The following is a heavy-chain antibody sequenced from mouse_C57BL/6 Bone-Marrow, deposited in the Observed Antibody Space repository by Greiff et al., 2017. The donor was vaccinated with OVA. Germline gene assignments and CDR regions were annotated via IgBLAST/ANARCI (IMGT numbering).Heavy chain of an antibody. J-gene: IGHJ2*01. Sequence: EVQLQQSGAELVRPGASVKLSCTASGFNIKDDYMHWVKQRPEQGLEWIGWIDPENGDTEYASKFQGKATITADTASNTAYLQLSSLTSEDTAVYYCTTDRYYALVDDWGKGTTLTVSS. D-gene: IGHD1-1*01. V-gene: IGHV14-4*01. CDR2: IDPENGDT. CDR3: TTDRYYALVDD. CDR1: GFNIKDDY.